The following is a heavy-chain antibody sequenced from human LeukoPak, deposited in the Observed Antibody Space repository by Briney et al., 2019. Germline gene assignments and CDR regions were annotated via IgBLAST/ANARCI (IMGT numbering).Heavy chain of an antibody. CDR2: INPNSGGT. Sequence: ASVKVSCKASEYTFTGYYMHWVRQAPGQGLEWMGWINPNSGGTNYAQKFQGRVTMTRDTSISTAYMELSRLRSDDTAVYYCARTVAPGFGSSGYPDYWGQGTLVTVSS. D-gene: IGHD3-22*01. V-gene: IGHV1-2*02. CDR1: EYTFTGYY. CDR3: ARTVAPGFGSSGYPDY. J-gene: IGHJ4*02.